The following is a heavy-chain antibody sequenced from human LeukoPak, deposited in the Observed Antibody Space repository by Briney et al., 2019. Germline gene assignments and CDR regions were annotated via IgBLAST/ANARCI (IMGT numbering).Heavy chain of an antibody. CDR2: ISGSGGST. V-gene: IGHV3-23*01. CDR3: AREAGGVIVIRTYNWFDP. J-gene: IGHJ5*02. Sequence: GGSLRLSCAASGFTFSSYAMSWVRQAPGKGLEWVSAISGSGGSTYYADSVKGRFTISRDNSKNTLYLQMNSLRAEDTAVYYRAREAGGVIVIRTYNWFDPWGQGTLVTVSS. D-gene: IGHD3-16*02. CDR1: GFTFSSYA.